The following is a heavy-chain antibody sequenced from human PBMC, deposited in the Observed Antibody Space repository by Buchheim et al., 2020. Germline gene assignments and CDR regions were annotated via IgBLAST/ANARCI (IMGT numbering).Heavy chain of an antibody. V-gene: IGHV4-31*03. Sequence: QVQLQESGPGLVKPSQTLSLTCTVSGGSISSGGYYWSWIRQHPGKGLEWIGYTYYSGSTYYNPSLKSRVTISVDTSKNQFSLKLSSVTAADTAVYYCARGPKEYYYDSSGYYYLVSYMDVWGKGTT. D-gene: IGHD3-22*01. J-gene: IGHJ6*03. CDR2: TYYSGST. CDR1: GGSISSGGYY. CDR3: ARGPKEYYYDSSGYYYLVSYMDV.